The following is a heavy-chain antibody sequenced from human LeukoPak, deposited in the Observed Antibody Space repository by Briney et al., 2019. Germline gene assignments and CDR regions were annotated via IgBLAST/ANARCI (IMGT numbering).Heavy chain of an antibody. CDR3: ARGIYYDSSGYFERYYFDY. J-gene: IGHJ4*02. CDR1: GFTFSSYA. V-gene: IGHV3-23*01. D-gene: IGHD3-22*01. Sequence: GGSLRLSCAASGFTFSSYAMSWVRQAPGKGLEWVSAISGSGGSTYYADSVKGRFTISRDNSKNTLYLQMNSLRAEDTAVYYCARGIYYDSSGYFERYYFDYWGQGTLVTVSS. CDR2: ISGSGGST.